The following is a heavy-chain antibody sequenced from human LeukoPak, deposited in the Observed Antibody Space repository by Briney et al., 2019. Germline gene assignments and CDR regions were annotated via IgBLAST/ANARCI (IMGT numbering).Heavy chain of an antibody. D-gene: IGHD6-19*01. J-gene: IGHJ6*03. CDR2: ISYDGSNK. Sequence: GRSLRLSCAASGFTFSSYGMHWVRQAPGKGLEWVAVISYDGSNKYYADSVKGRFTISRDNSKNTLYLQMNSLRAEDTAVYYCAKDSSGWYAGYYYYMDVWGKGTTVTVSS. CDR1: GFTFSSYG. V-gene: IGHV3-30*18. CDR3: AKDSSGWYAGYYYYMDV.